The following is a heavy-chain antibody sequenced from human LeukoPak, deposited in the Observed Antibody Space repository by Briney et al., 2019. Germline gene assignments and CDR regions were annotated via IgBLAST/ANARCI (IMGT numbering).Heavy chain of an antibody. D-gene: IGHD1-1*01. CDR3: ARAKLRNWFDP. Sequence: PSETLSLTCTVAGGSISGYSWSWIRQPPGNGLECIGYIYYSGSTNYNPSLKSRVTMSVDTSKNQFSLSLSSVTAADTAVYYCARAKLRNWFDPWGQGTLVTVSS. CDR1: GGSISGYS. J-gene: IGHJ5*02. CDR2: IYYSGST. V-gene: IGHV4-59*01.